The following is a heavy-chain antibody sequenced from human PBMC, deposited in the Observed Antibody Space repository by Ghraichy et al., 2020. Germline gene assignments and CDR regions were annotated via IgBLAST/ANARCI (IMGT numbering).Heavy chain of an antibody. CDR1: GGSFSSSSSY. J-gene: IGHJ4*02. Sequence: SETLSLTCAVSGGSFSSSSSYWGWIRQPPGKGLEWIGSFYYSGSTYYNPSLKSRVTIFVDTSKNQISLKLSSVTAADTAVYYCARPHFGTSPQTTHFDYWGQGTLVTVSS. CDR2: FYYSGST. V-gene: IGHV4-39*01. CDR3: ARPHFGTSPQTTHFDY. D-gene: IGHD1-14*01.